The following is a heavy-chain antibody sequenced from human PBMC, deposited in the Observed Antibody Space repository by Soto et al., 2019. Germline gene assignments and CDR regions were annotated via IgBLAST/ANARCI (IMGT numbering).Heavy chain of an antibody. CDR3: ACAGLGYRGDGGPYD. V-gene: IGHV1-18*01. CDR2: ISAYNGNT. Sequence: QVQLVQSGAEVKIPGALVKVSCKASGYTFTSYGISWARQARGQGFEWMGWISAYNGNTNYAQKLQGRLTKTTDNSFTTPHNELTGVRSDDSDVYCRACAGLGYRGDGGPYDWGQGTLVTVSS. D-gene: IGHD2-8*02. J-gene: IGHJ1*01. CDR1: GYTFTSYG.